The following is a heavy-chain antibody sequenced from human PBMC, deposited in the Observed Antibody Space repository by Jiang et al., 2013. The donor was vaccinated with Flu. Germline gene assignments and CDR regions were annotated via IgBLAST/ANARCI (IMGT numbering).Heavy chain of an antibody. Sequence: GSISSSSYYWGWIRQPPGKGLEWIGSIYYSGSTYYNPSLKSRVTISVDTSKNQFSLKLSSVTAADTAVYYCARRSRAFYTYYFDYWGQGTLVTVSS. V-gene: IGHV4-39*01. CDR2: IYYSGST. CDR3: ARRSRAFYTYYFDY. D-gene: IGHD3-16*01. CDR1: GSISSSSYY. J-gene: IGHJ4*02.